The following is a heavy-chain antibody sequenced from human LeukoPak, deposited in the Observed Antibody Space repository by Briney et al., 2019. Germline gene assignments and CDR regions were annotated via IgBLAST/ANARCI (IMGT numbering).Heavy chain of an antibody. J-gene: IGHJ4*02. V-gene: IGHV4-34*01. CDR1: GGSFSGYY. Sequence: PSETLSLTCAVYGGSFSGYYWSWIRQPPGKGLEWIGEINHSGSTNYNPSLKSRVTISVDTSKNQFSLKLSSVTAADTAVYYCASGSSSWYLIIDYWGQGTLVTVSS. D-gene: IGHD6-13*01. CDR2: INHSGST. CDR3: ASGSSSWYLIIDY.